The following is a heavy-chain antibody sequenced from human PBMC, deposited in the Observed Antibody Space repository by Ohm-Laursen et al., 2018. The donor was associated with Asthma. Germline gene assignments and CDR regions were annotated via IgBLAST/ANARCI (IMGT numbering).Heavy chain of an antibody. CDR3: ARGRYSYGQNPFFDY. CDR2: IYYSGST. V-gene: IGHV4-31*03. J-gene: IGHJ4*02. D-gene: IGHD5-18*01. CDR1: GGSISSGGYY. Sequence: TLSLTCNVSGGSISSGGYYWSWIRQHPGKGLEWIGYIYYSGSTYYNPSLKSRVTISVDTSKNQFSLKLSSVTAADTAVYYCARGRYSYGQNPFFDYWGQGTLVTVSS.